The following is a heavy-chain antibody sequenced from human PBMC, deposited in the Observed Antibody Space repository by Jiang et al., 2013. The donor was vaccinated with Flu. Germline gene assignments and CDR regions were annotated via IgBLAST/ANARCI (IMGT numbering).Heavy chain of an antibody. V-gene: IGHV3-49*03. Sequence: VQLVESGGGLVQPGRSLRLSCTASGFTFGDYAMSWFRQAPGKGLEWVGFIRSKAYGGTTEYAASVKGRFTISRDDSKSIAYLQMNSLKTEDTALYYCSRDLVRDIIIIPATYFDYWGQGALVTVSS. CDR2: IRSKAYGGTT. J-gene: IGHJ4*02. CDR1: GFTFGDYA. CDR3: SRDLVRDIIIIPATYFDY. D-gene: IGHD2-2*01.